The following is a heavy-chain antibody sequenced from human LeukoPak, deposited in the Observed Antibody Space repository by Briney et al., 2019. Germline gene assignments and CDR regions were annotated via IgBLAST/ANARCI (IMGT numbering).Heavy chain of an antibody. V-gene: IGHV3-23*01. CDR3: AKGGQDFDFWRFDY. Sequence: GGSLRLSCAASGFSFGVYAMSWVRQPPGRGLEWVSSISGNSDRTYYANSAKGRFTISRENFRNTLYLQMRGLGAADTALYFCAKGGQDFDFWRFDYWGQGISVIVSS. J-gene: IGHJ4*02. CDR1: GFSFGVYA. CDR2: ISGNSDRT. D-gene: IGHD3-3*01.